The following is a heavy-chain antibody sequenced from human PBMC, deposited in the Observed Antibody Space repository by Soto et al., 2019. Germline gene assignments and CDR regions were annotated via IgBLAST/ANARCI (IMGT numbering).Heavy chain of an antibody. J-gene: IGHJ4*02. Sequence: SETLSLTCTVSGGSISSGGYYWNRIRQHPGKGLEWIGYIYHSGSTYYNPSLKSRVTISMDTSKNQFSLELSSVTAADTAVYYCARRYYYDRSGYYYFDYWGQGTLVTVSS. CDR1: GGSISSGGYY. V-gene: IGHV4-31*03. CDR3: ARRYYYDRSGYYYFDY. D-gene: IGHD3-22*01. CDR2: IYHSGST.